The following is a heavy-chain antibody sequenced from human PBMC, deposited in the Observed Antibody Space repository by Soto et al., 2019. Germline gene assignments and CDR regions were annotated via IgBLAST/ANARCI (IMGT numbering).Heavy chain of an antibody. V-gene: IGHV3-74*01. CDR2: IHNDGSTT. Sequence: GGSLRLSCAASGFTFSSYWMHWVRQAPGKGLMWVSRIHNDGSTTRYAGSVKGRFTISRDNAKNTLYLQMSSLRVEDTAVYYCARDNWTSYWGQGTLVTVSS. CDR1: GFTFSSYW. J-gene: IGHJ4*01. CDR3: ARDNWTSY. D-gene: IGHD1-20*01.